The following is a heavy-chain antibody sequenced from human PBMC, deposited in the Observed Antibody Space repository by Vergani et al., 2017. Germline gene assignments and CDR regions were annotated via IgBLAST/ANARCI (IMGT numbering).Heavy chain of an antibody. J-gene: IGHJ5*02. V-gene: IGHV3-23*01. Sequence: EVQLLESGGGLVQPGGSLRLSCAASGFPFSRYAMSWVRQAPGKGLELVSAMSGSGCSTYYADSVKGRYTISRDNSKNTLYLQMNRLRAEDTAVYYCAKPESRAASWFDPWGQGTLVTVSS. CDR3: AKPESRAASWFDP. CDR1: GFPFSRYA. D-gene: IGHD6-25*01. CDR2: MSGSGCST.